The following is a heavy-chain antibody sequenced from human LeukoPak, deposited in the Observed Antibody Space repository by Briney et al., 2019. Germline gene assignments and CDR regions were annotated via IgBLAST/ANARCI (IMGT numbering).Heavy chain of an antibody. CDR3: AREPGTATGY. CDR2: INPNSGGT. V-gene: IGHV1-2*02. D-gene: IGHD1-1*01. CDR1: GYTFTGYY. J-gene: IGHJ4*02. Sequence: GASVKVSCKASGYTFTGYYMHWVRQAPGQGLEWMGWINPNSGGTNYAQKFQGRVTMTRDTAISTAYMEINRLTSDDTAVYYCAREPGTATGYWGQGTLVTVSP.